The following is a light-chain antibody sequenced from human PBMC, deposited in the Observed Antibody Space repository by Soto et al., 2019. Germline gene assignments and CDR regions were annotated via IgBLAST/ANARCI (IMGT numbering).Light chain of an antibody. CDR3: QQRSNWPLP. Sequence: EIVLTQSPATLSLSPGERATLSCRASQSVSSYLAWYQQKPGQAPRLLIYDASNRATGIPARFSGSGSGTAFTLTISILEPEDFAVYYCQQRSNWPLPFGQGTKLEIK. CDR2: DAS. V-gene: IGKV3-11*01. CDR1: QSVSSY. J-gene: IGKJ2*01.